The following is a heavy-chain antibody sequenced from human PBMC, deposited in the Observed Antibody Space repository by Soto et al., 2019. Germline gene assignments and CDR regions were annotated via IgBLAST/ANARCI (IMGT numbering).Heavy chain of an antibody. CDR2: INHSGST. CDR1: GGFFSGYD. D-gene: IGHD5-18*01. Sequence: SETLSLTCAVYGGFFSGYDWSWFRQPPGKGLEWIGEINHSGSTNYNPSLKSRVTISVDTSKNQFSLMLSSVTAADTAVYYCARALGYTYGHLPIDYWGQGTLVT. CDR3: ARALGYTYGHLPIDY. J-gene: IGHJ4*02. V-gene: IGHV4-34*01.